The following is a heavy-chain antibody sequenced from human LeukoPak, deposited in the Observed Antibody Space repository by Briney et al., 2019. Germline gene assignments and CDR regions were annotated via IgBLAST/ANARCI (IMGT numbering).Heavy chain of an antibody. CDR2: IWYDGSNK. V-gene: IGHV3-33*01. Sequence: GGSLRLSCAASGFTSSSYGMHWVRQAPGKGLEWVAVIWYDGSNKYYADSVKGRLTISRDNSKNTLYLQMNSLRAEDTAVYYCARESLYDTREIDYWGQGTLVTVSS. CDR3: ARESLYDTREIDY. J-gene: IGHJ4*02. D-gene: IGHD3-22*01. CDR1: GFTSSSYG.